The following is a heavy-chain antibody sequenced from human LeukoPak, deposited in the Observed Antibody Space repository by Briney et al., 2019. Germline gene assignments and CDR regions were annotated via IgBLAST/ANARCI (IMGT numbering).Heavy chain of an antibody. J-gene: IGHJ6*03. V-gene: IGHV4-39*07. CDR3: AQVVPAASSYYYYYMDV. Sequence: SETLSLTCTVSGGSISSSSYYWGWIRQPPGKGLEWIGSIYYSGSTYYNPSLKSRVTISVDTSKNQFSLKLSSVTAADTAVYYCAQVVPAASSYYYYYMDVWGKGTTVTVSS. D-gene: IGHD2-2*01. CDR1: GGSISSSSYY. CDR2: IYYSGST.